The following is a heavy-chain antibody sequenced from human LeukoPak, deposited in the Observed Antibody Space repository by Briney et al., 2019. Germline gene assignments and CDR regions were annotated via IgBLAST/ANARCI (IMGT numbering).Heavy chain of an antibody. D-gene: IGHD5-12*01. J-gene: IGHJ4*02. CDR3: ARAFDGYDLGYFDY. CDR1: GFTFGTYY. Sequence: GGSLRLSCAASGFTFGTYYMSWVRQAPGKGLEWVANIKQDGSERYYLDSVKGRFTISRDNSKNTLYVQMNSLRAEDTAVYYCARAFDGYDLGYFDYWGQGTLVPVSS. V-gene: IGHV3-7*05. CDR2: IKQDGSER.